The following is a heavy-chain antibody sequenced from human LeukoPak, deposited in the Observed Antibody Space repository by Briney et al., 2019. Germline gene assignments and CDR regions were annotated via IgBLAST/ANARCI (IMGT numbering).Heavy chain of an antibody. CDR2: IWYDGSNK. J-gene: IGHJ4*02. Sequence: PGRSLRLSCAASGFTFSSYGMHWVRQAPGKGLEWVAVIWYDGSNKYYADSVKGRFTISRDNSKNTLYLQMNSLRAEDTAVYYCARDPMYVWGSYRSPYYFDYWGQGTLVTVSS. CDR1: GFTFSSYG. CDR3: ARDPMYVWGSYRSPYYFDY. V-gene: IGHV3-33*01. D-gene: IGHD3-16*02.